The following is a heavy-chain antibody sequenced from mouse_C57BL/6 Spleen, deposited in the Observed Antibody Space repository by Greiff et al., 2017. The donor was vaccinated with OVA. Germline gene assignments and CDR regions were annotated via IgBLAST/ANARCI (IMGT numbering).Heavy chain of an antibody. V-gene: IGHV1-72*01. D-gene: IGHD3-2*02. CDR1: GYTFTSYW. CDR2: IDPNSGGT. CDR3: ARYVSSGYWYFDY. Sequence: VQLQQPGAELVKPGASVKLSCKASGYTFTSYWMHWVKQRPGRGLEWIGRIDPNSGGTKYNEKFKSKATLTVDKPASTAYMQLSSLTSEDSAVYYWARYVSSGYWYFDYWGQGTTLTVSS. J-gene: IGHJ2*01.